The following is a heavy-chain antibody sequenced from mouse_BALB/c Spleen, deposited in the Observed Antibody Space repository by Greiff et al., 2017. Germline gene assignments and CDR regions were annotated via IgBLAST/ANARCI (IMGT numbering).Heavy chain of an antibody. CDR1: GFTFSSYA. J-gene: IGHJ4*01. CDR3: ARAPGSNYVAGAMDY. V-gene: IGHV5-9-4*01. D-gene: IGHD2-5*01. Sequence: EVKLVESGGGLVKPGGSLKLSCAASGFTFSSYAMSWVRQSPEKRLEWVAEISSGGSYTYYPDTVTGRFTISRDNAKNTLYLEMSSLRSEDTAMYYCARAPGSNYVAGAMDYWGQGTSVTVSS. CDR2: ISSGGSYT.